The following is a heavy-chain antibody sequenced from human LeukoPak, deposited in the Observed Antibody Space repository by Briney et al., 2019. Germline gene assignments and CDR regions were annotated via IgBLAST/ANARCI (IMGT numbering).Heavy chain of an antibody. CDR2: IYYSGST. D-gene: IGHD6-6*01. J-gene: IGHJ5*02. CDR1: GGSISSYY. V-gene: IGHV4-59*01. Sequence: SETLSLTCTVSGGSISSYYWSWIRQPPGKGLEWIGYIYYSGSTNYNPSLKSRVTISVDTSKNQFSLRLSSVTAADTAVYYCARDLPEYSSSSGLTWFDPWGQGTLVTVSS. CDR3: ARDLPEYSSSSGLTWFDP.